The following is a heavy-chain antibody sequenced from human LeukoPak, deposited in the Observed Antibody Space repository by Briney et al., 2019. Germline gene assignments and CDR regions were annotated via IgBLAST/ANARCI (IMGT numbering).Heavy chain of an antibody. CDR1: GASVSSGGYS. V-gene: IGHV4-30-2*06. Sequence: SETLSLTCAVSGASVSSGGYSWSCIRQSPGKGLEWIGYIYYSGSTHYNPSLRSRVTISVDRSKNQFSLKLSSLTAADTAVYYCARGRGYSYAFDPWGQGTLVTVSS. CDR2: IYYSGST. J-gene: IGHJ5*02. CDR3: ARGRGYSYAFDP. D-gene: IGHD5-18*01.